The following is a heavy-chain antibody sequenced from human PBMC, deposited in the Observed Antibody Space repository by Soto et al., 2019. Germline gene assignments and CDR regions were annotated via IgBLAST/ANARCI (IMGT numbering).Heavy chain of an antibody. V-gene: IGHV4-59*01. D-gene: IGHD3-3*01. J-gene: IGHJ6*03. CDR2: IYYSGST. Sequence: SETLSLTYTVSGGSISSYYWSWIRQPPGKGLEWIGYIYYSGSTNYNPSLKSRVTISVDTSKNQFSLKLSSVTAADTAVYYCARDGGVADYDFWSGYYYNYYYMDVWGKGTTVT. CDR1: GGSISSYY. CDR3: ARDGGVADYDFWSGYYYNYYYMDV.